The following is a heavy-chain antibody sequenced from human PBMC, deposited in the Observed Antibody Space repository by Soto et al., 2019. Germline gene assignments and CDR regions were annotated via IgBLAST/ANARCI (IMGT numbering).Heavy chain of an antibody. V-gene: IGHV5-10-1*01. CDR1: GYSFKNYW. CDR2: IDHSDSYS. D-gene: IGHD3-16*01. Sequence: GESLKILRNGSGYSFKNYWLNWGRQRPGKGLEWMGRIDHSDSYSNYSPSLQGHVTISTDKSISTAYLQWSSLKASDTAMYYCARLGSSDGMDVWGQGTTVTVSS. CDR3: ARLGSSDGMDV. J-gene: IGHJ6*02.